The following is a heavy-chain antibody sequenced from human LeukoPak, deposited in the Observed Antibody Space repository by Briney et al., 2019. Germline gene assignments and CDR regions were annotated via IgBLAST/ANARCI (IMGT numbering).Heavy chain of an antibody. V-gene: IGHV1-18*01. D-gene: IGHD6-19*01. CDR3: ARSDDILGWFHTRWFDP. CDR1: GYTFTSYG. Sequence: GASVKVSCKASGYTFTSYGISWVRQAPGQGLEWMGWISAYNGNTNYAQKLQGRVTMTTDTSTSTAYMELRSLRSDDTAVYYCARSDDILGWFHTRWFDPWGQGTLVTVSS. CDR2: ISAYNGNT. J-gene: IGHJ5*02.